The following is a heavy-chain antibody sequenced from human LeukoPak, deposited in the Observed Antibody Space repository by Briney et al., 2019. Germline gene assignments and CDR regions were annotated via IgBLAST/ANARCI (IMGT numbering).Heavy chain of an antibody. Sequence: ASVKVSCKASGYTFTSYYMHWVRQAPGQGLEWMGIINPSGGSTSYAQKFQGRVTMTRDTSTSTVYMELSSLRSEDTAMYYCARDVVRGYSGYGRYFDYWGQGTLVTVSS. V-gene: IGHV1-46*01. D-gene: IGHD5-12*01. CDR1: GYTFTSYY. CDR2: INPSGGST. CDR3: ARDVVRGYSGYGRYFDY. J-gene: IGHJ4*02.